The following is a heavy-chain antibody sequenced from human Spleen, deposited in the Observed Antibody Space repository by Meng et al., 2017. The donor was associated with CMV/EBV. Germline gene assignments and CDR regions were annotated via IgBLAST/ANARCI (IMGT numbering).Heavy chain of an antibody. D-gene: IGHD3-10*01. V-gene: IGHV3-33*06. Sequence: GESLKISCAASGFTFSSYGMHWVRQAPGKGLEWVAVIWYDGSNKYYADSVKGRFTISRDNSKNTLYLQMNSLRAEDTAVYYCAKRLLWFGELLPPDAFDIWGQGTMVTVSS. J-gene: IGHJ3*02. CDR1: GFTFSSYG. CDR3: AKRLLWFGELLPPDAFDI. CDR2: IWYDGSNK.